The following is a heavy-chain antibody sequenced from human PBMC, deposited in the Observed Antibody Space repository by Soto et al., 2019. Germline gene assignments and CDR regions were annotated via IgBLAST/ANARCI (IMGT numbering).Heavy chain of an antibody. J-gene: IGHJ3*02. Sequence: GGSLRLSCAASGFTFSSYSMNWVRQAPGKGLEWVSSISSSSSYIYYADSVKGRFTISRDNAKNSLYLQMNSLRAEDTAVYYCARVNMGAAYSFDIWGQGTMVTVS. D-gene: IGHD3-10*01. CDR3: ARVNMGAAYSFDI. CDR1: GFTFSSYS. CDR2: ISSSSSYI. V-gene: IGHV3-21*01.